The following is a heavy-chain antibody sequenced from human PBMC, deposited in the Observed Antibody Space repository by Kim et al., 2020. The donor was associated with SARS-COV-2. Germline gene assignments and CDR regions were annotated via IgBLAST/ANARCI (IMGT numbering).Heavy chain of an antibody. V-gene: IGHV4-59*08. D-gene: IGHD3-9*01. CDR2: IYYSGST. CDR1: GGSISSYY. Sequence: SETRSLTCTVSGGSISSYYWSWIRQPPGKGLEWIGYIYYSGSTNYNPSLNSRVTISVDTSKNQFTLKLSSGTAADTAVYYCARRIYDILTGYAFDIWGQGTMVTVSS. CDR3: ARRIYDILTGYAFDI. J-gene: IGHJ3*02.